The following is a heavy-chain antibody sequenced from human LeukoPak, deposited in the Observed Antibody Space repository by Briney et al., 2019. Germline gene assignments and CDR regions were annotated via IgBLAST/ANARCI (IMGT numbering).Heavy chain of an antibody. CDR3: TSFFETN. J-gene: IGHJ4*02. CDR1: GFTFSSYW. Sequence: PGGSLRLSCAASGFTFSSYWMSWVRQAPGKGLEWVANIKQDGSEKYYVDSVKGRFTISRDNAKNTVYLHMNSLRVEDTAVYYCTSFFETNWGQGTLVTVSS. D-gene: IGHD2/OR15-2a*01. CDR2: IKQDGSEK. V-gene: IGHV3-7*01.